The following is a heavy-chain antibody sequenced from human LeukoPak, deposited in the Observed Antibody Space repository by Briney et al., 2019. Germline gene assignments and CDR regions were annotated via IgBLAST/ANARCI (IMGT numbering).Heavy chain of an antibody. CDR1: GFTFSAYA. CDR2: IGSSGGST. Sequence: GGSLRLSCGASGFTFSAYAMSWVRQAPGKGLEWVSGIGSSGGSTYYADSVKGRLTISRDNSKNTLYLQMNSLRAEGAAVYYCATKGEGMDVWGKGTTVTVSS. V-gene: IGHV3-23*01. J-gene: IGHJ6*04. CDR3: ATKGEGMDV.